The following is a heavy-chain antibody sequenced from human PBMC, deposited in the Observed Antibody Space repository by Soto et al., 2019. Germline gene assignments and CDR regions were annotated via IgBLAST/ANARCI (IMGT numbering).Heavy chain of an antibody. D-gene: IGHD3-3*01. V-gene: IGHV3-33*01. CDR1: GFSFSTYG. J-gene: IGHJ4*02. Sequence: QVQLVESGGGVVQPGRSLRLSCAASGFSFSTYGMHWVRQAPGKGLEWVAVIWYDGSNKYYADSGKGRFTISRDNSKNTLFLEMNSLRAEDTAVYYCARGSPSFWSGYYFDYWGQGTLVTVFS. CDR2: IWYDGSNK. CDR3: ARGSPSFWSGYYFDY.